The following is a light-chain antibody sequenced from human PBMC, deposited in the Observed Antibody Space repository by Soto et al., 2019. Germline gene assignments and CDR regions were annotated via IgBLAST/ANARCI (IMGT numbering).Light chain of an antibody. J-gene: IGKJ1*01. Sequence: DIQMTQSPSSLSASVGDRVTFTCRATQSISSCLNWCQQKPGKAPKLLIHTAASLQTGAPSNFSGSGSGTDFTLTISTLQREDFAPFFFQVSHRDSWTFGRGTKVDIK. CDR2: TAA. V-gene: IGKV1-39*01. CDR1: QSISSC. CDR3: QVSHRDSWT.